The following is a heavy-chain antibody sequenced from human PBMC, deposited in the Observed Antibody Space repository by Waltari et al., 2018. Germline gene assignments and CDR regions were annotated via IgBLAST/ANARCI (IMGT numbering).Heavy chain of an antibody. J-gene: IGHJ3*02. CDR1: GFTFSSYW. D-gene: IGHD1-26*01. CDR2: IKQDGSEK. CDR3: ASGPVTHLIVGATKAFDI. Sequence: EVQLVQSGAEVKKPGESLRLSCAASGFTFSSYWMSWVRQAPGKGLEWVANIKQDGSEKYYVDSVKGRFTISRDNAKNSLYLQMNSLRAEDTAVYYCASGPVTHLIVGATKAFDIWGQGTMVTVSS. V-gene: IGHV3-7*01.